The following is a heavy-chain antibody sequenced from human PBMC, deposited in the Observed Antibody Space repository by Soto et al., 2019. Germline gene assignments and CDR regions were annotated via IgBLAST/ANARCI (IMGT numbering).Heavy chain of an antibody. D-gene: IGHD3-22*01. CDR2: IYYSGST. CDR3: AGQYYYDGSGYNFGY. V-gene: IGHV4-31*03. CDR1: GGSMNSGGNY. Sequence: QVQLQESGPGLVKPSQTLSLTCSVSGGSMNSGGNYWSWIRQHPGKGLEWIGYIYYSGSTYYNPSLRSRVIISIDMSKNQFSLELSSVSAADTAVYYCAGQYYYDGSGYNFGYWGQGTLVTVSS. J-gene: IGHJ4*02.